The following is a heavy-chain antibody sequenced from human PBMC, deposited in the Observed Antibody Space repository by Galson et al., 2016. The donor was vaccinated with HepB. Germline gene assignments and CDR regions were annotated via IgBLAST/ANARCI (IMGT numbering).Heavy chain of an antibody. D-gene: IGHD4-23*01. Sequence: SLRLSCAGSGFSFNSYGMHWVRQAPGKGLEWVAVIWYEGSHKYYADSVKGRFTISRDNSYNTLYLQMNSLGAEDTAVYYCARGVYGGTSFWYFDFWGRGTLVTVSS. CDR2: IWYEGSHK. V-gene: IGHV3-33*01. J-gene: IGHJ2*01. CDR1: GFSFNSYG. CDR3: ARGVYGGTSFWYFDF.